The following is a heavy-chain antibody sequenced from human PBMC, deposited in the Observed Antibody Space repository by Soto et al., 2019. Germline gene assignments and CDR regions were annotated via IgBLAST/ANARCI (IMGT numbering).Heavy chain of an antibody. J-gene: IGHJ5*02. CDR1: GGSISSGGYS. CDR3: ARGVGGAARFNPYNWFDP. CDR2: IYHSGST. D-gene: IGHD6-6*01. V-gene: IGHV4-30-2*01. Sequence: PSETLSLTCAVPGGSISSGGYSWSWIRQPPGKGLEWIGYIYHSGSTYYNPSLKSRVTISVDRSKNQFSLKLSSVTAADTAVYYCARGVGGAARFNPYNWFDPWGQGTLVTVSS.